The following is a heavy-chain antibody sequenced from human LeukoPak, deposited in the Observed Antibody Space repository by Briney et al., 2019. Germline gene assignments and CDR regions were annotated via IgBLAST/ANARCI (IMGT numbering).Heavy chain of an antibody. CDR1: GFTFSSYA. V-gene: IGHV3-23*01. CDR2: ISGSGGST. D-gene: IGHD1-26*01. J-gene: IGHJ3*02. CDR3: AKDQGKSGDAFDI. Sequence: GGSLRLSCAASGFTFSSYAMSWVRQAPGKGLEWVSAISGSGGSTYYADSVRGRFTISRDNSKNTLYLQMNSLRAEDTAVYYCAKDQGKSGDAFDIWGQGTMVTVSS.